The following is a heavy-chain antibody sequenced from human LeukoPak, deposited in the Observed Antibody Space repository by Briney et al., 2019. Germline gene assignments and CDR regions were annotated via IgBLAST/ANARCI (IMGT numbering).Heavy chain of an antibody. CDR3: TRDRGAMNDFDY. V-gene: IGHV3-30-3*01. CDR2: TSNHGNDG. J-gene: IGHJ4*02. CDR1: GFTFSSYA. Sequence: PGGSLRLPCTDSGFTFSSYAMHWVRQSPGKGLEWVAVTSNHGNDGFYADSVKGRFTISRDNSKKTLYLQMDSLRPDDTGVYYCTRDRGAMNDFDYWGQGTLASVSS. D-gene: IGHD2-2*01.